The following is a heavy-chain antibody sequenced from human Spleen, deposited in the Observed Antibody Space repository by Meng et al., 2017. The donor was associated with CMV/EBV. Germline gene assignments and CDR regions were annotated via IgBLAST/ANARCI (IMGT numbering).Heavy chain of an antibody. J-gene: IGHJ1*01. CDR1: GFTLSRYW. CDR2: INHDGSER. Sequence: GVLKLSCAASGFTLSRYWMSWVRQAPGKGLEWVTHINHDGSERHYVASVKGRFTVSRDNAANSLYLQMNSLRDEDTAVYYCARAIPLQHWGQGALVTVSS. V-gene: IGHV3-7*01. D-gene: IGHD2-21*01. CDR3: ARAIPLQH.